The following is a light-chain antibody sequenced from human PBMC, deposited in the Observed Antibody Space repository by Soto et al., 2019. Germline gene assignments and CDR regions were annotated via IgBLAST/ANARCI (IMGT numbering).Light chain of an antibody. V-gene: IGLV2-14*01. CDR3: SSYTSSSTYV. Sequence: QSVLTQPASVSGSPGQSITTPCTGTSSDVGGYNYVSWYQQHPGKAPKLMIYEVSNRPSGVSNRFSGSKSGNTASLTISGLQAEDEADYYCSSYTSSSTYVFXTGTKVTVL. J-gene: IGLJ1*01. CDR1: SSDVGGYNY. CDR2: EVS.